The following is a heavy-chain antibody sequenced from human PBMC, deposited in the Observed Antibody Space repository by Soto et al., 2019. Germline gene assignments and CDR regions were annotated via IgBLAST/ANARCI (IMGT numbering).Heavy chain of an antibody. D-gene: IGHD2-15*01. Sequence: QVQLQESGPGLVKPSQTLSLTCTVSGRSISSVNYYWSWIRQPPGKGLEWIGYIYYSGSTYYNPCPRSRVTLSEDTPKNQFSRKLGCVRDAGTDVYYFQRYGSGACSRGSCYSQFDSWGQGTLVTVSS. V-gene: IGHV4-30-4*01. J-gene: IGHJ4*02. CDR2: IYYSGST. CDR3: QRYGSGACSRGSCYSQFDS. CDR1: GRSISSVNYY.